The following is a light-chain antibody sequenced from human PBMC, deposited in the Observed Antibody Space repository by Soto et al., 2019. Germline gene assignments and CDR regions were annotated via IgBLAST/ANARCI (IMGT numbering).Light chain of an antibody. CDR3: CSYASNYTLV. Sequence: QSALTQPASVSGSPGQSITISCTGTSSDVGSYNLVSWYQQHPDKAPKLMIYEVTKRPSGVSNRFSGSKSGNTASLTISALQADDEADYYCCSYASNYTLVVGGGTKLTVL. V-gene: IGLV2-23*02. J-gene: IGLJ2*01. CDR2: EVT. CDR1: SSDVGSYNL.